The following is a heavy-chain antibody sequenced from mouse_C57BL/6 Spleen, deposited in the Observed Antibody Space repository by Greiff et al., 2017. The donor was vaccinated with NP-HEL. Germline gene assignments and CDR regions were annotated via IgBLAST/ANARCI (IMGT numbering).Heavy chain of an antibody. J-gene: IGHJ4*01. CDR3: ARGYDGYPYYAMDY. CDR1: GYTFTNYW. D-gene: IGHD2-3*01. Sequence: VKLVESGAELVRPGTSVKMSCKASGYTFTNYWIGWAKQRPGHGLEWIGDIYPGGGYTNYNEKFKGKATLTADKSSSTAYMQFSSLTSEDSAIYYCARGYDGYPYYAMDYWGQGTSVTVSS. CDR2: IYPGGGYT. V-gene: IGHV1-63*01.